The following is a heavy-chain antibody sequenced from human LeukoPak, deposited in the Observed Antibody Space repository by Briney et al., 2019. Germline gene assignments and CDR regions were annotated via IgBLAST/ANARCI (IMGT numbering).Heavy chain of an antibody. J-gene: IGHJ4*02. D-gene: IGHD3-16*02. Sequence: PSETLSLTCAVYGGSFSGYYWSWIRQPPGKGLEWIGETNHSGSTNYNPSLKSRVTISVDTSKNQFSLKLSSVTAADTAVYYCARAELNLIWGSYRQSSYFDYWGQGTLVTVSS. CDR1: GGSFSGYY. CDR2: TNHSGST. V-gene: IGHV4-34*01. CDR3: ARAELNLIWGSYRQSSYFDY.